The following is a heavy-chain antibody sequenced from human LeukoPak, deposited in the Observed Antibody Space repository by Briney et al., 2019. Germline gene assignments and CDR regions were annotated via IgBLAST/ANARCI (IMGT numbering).Heavy chain of an antibody. Sequence: EGSLRLSCVGSGFIFSDFYTTWIRQAPGKGLEWVSYISSSGSVIDYADSVKGRFTVSRDNFKKSVFLQMNSLRAEDTAVYYCTTTLVVATANGAEFFQYWGQGTLVTVSS. CDR2: ISSSGSVI. CDR1: GFIFSDFY. D-gene: IGHD2-21*02. CDR3: TTTLVVATANGAEFFQY. V-gene: IGHV3-11*01. J-gene: IGHJ1*01.